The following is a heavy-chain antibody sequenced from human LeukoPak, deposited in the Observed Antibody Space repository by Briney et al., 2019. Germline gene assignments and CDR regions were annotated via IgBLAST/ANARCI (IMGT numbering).Heavy chain of an antibody. J-gene: IGHJ4*02. CDR2: IYTSGST. CDR3: ARDHYDLGYFDY. V-gene: IGHV4-4*07. CDR1: GGSISSYY. Sequence: SSETLSLTCTVCGGSISSYYWSWIRQPAGKGLEWIGRIYTSGSTNYNPSLKSRVTMSVDTSKNQFSLKLSSVTAADTAVYYCARDHYDLGYFDYWGQGTLVTVSS. D-gene: IGHD3-3*01.